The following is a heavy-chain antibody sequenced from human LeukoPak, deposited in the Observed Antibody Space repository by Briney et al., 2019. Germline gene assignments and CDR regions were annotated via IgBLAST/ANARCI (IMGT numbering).Heavy chain of an antibody. CDR1: GYTFTGYY. CDR2: INPNSGNT. D-gene: IGHD3-10*01. CDR3: ARGPYYYGSGSYPEKNDY. V-gene: IGHV1-8*02. Sequence: ASVKVSCKASGYTFTGYYMHWVRQAPGQGLEWMGWINPNSGNTGYAQKFQGRVTMTRNTSISTAYMELSSLRSEDTAVYYCARGPYYYGSGSYPEKNDYWGQGTLVTVSS. J-gene: IGHJ4*02.